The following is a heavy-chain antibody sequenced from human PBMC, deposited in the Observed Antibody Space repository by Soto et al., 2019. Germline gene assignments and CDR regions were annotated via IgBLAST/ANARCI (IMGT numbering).Heavy chain of an antibody. CDR2: ISSDGSNN. J-gene: IGHJ4*02. V-gene: IGHV3-30*18. D-gene: IGHD5-18*01. CDR1: GFTFSNYG. CDR3: AKDGDTYGSADF. Sequence: QVQLVDSGGVVVQPGMSLRLSCAASGFTFSNYGMHWVRQAPGKGLEWVALISSDGSNNYYADSVKGRFTISRDNSKNTLYLQMNSLRAEDTAVYYCAKDGDTYGSADFWGQGTLVTVSS.